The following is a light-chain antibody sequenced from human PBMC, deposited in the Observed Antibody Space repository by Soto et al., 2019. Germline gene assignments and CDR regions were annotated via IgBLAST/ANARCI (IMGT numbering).Light chain of an antibody. V-gene: IGLV2-8*01. J-gene: IGLJ1*01. CDR3: SSYAGSINPYV. CDR2: EVT. Sequence: QSVLTQPPSASGFPGQSVTISCTGTSSDVGYYDYVSWYQQHPGKAPKLMIYEVTKRPLGVPDRFSGSKSGNTASLTVSGLQAEDEADYYCSSYAGSINPYVFGTGTKVTVL. CDR1: SSDVGYYDY.